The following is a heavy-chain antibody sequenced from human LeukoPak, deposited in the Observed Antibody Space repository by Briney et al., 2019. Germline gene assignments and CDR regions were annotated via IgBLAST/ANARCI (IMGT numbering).Heavy chain of an antibody. CDR3: AKTSRKDYMVDAFDI. J-gene: IGHJ3*02. CDR1: GFTFSSYA. Sequence: GGSLRLSCATSGFTFSSYAMSWVRQAPGKGLEWVSTISGSGGSTYYADSVKGRFTISRDNSKNTLYVQMNSLRAEDTAVYYCAKTSRKDYMVDAFDIWGQGTMVTVSS. D-gene: IGHD4-11*01. CDR2: ISGSGGST. V-gene: IGHV3-23*01.